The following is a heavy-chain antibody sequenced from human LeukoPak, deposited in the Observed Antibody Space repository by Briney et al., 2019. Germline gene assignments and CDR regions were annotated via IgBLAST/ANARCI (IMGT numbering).Heavy chain of an antibody. Sequence: GASVKVSCKASGYTFTSYDINWVRQATGQGLEWMGWMNPNSGNTGYAQKFQGRVTMTRNTSISTAYMELSSLRSEDTAAYYCARGLKSSSSLVYGMDVWGQGTTVTVSS. D-gene: IGHD6-6*01. V-gene: IGHV1-8*01. J-gene: IGHJ6*02. CDR3: ARGLKSSSSLVYGMDV. CDR2: MNPNSGNT. CDR1: GYTFTSYD.